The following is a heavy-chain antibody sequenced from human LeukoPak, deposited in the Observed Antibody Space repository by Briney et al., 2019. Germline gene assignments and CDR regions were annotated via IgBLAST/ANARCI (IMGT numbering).Heavy chain of an antibody. V-gene: IGHV1-2*04. Sequence: ASVKVSCKASGYTFTSYYMHWVRQAPGQGLEWMGWINPNSGGTNYAQKFQGWVTMTRDTSISTAYMELSRLRSDDTAVYYCARSDTAMVMRYWGQGTLVTVSS. CDR3: ARSDTAMVMRY. CDR2: INPNSGGT. D-gene: IGHD5-18*01. J-gene: IGHJ4*02. CDR1: GYTFTSYY.